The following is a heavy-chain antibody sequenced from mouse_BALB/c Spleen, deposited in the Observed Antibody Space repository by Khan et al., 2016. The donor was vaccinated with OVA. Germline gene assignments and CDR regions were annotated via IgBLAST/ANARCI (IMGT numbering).Heavy chain of an antibody. J-gene: IGHJ2*01. Sequence: VQLQESGAELAKPGASVKLSCTASGYSFINYWILWVKQSPGQGLEWIGYINPSTGYTKYNPNFKDKATLTADKSSRTAYLQLSSLISEDYTAVYYGRRGLGGDFDYWGQGTTLTVSS. D-gene: IGHD3-3*01. CDR1: GYSFINYW. CDR3: GRRGLGGDFDY. CDR2: INPSTGYT. V-gene: IGHV1-7*01.